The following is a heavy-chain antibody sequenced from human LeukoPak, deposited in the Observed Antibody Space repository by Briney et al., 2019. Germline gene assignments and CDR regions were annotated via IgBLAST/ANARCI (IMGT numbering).Heavy chain of an antibody. D-gene: IGHD3-22*01. CDR1: GGSISSSSYY. Sequence: SETLSLTCTVSGGSISSSSYYWGWIRQPPGKGLEWIGSIYYSGSTYYNPSLKSRVTISVDTSKNQFSLKLSSVTAADTAVYYCARLNSSGYYLYYFDYWGQGTLVTVSS. J-gene: IGHJ4*02. CDR2: IYYSGST. V-gene: IGHV4-39*01. CDR3: ARLNSSGYYLYYFDY.